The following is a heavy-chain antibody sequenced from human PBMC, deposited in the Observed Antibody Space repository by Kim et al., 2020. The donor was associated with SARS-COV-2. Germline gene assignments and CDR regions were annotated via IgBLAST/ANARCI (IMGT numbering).Heavy chain of an antibody. Sequence: SETLSLTCTVSGDSITRSSWSWIRQSPGKGLEWLGSSYFSGINNFNPSLKTRLTISTDTSPNHFSLGLNSVTAADTAVYFCARHEPEAGTYSPAFDFWGHGILVTVSS. CDR1: GDSITRSS. J-gene: IGHJ4*01. V-gene: IGHV4-59*08. D-gene: IGHD6-13*01. CDR2: SYFSGIN. CDR3: ARHEPEAGTYSPAFDF.